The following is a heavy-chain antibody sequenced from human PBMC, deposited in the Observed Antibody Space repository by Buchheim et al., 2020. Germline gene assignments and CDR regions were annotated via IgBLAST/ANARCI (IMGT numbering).Heavy chain of an antibody. CDR1: GGSITGYY. J-gene: IGHJ4*02. CDR2: MSYSGTT. V-gene: IGHV4-59*08. CDR3: ARRSYAYDYFDY. Sequence: QVQLQESGPGLVKPSETLSLTCTVSGGSITGYYWSWIRQPPGTGLEWIWYMSYSGTTNYNPSPQSRVSISVDPSKNPLSLQLSSVTAADTAVYYCARRSYAYDYFDYWGQGTL. D-gene: IGHD5-18*01.